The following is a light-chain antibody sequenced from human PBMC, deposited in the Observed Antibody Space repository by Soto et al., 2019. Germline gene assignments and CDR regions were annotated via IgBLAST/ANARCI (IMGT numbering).Light chain of an antibody. Sequence: DIQLTQSPSTLSGSVGDRATISCRASQTVSSWLAWYQQKPGKAPKVLIYGISSLHSGVPSRLSGSGSGTVFSLTIRSLQPDDFATYYCQQYNHYWTFGQGTKVDIK. J-gene: IGKJ1*01. V-gene: IGKV1-5*01. CDR3: QQYNHYWT. CDR1: QTVSSW. CDR2: GIS.